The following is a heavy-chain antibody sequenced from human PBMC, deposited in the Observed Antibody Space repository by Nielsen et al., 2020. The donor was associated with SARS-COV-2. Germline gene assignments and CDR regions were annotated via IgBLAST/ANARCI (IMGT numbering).Heavy chain of an antibody. CDR3: ARDLGTLAAAGTVGFDY. D-gene: IGHD6-13*01. CDR2: INPSGGST. J-gene: IGHJ4*02. Sequence: WVRQAPGQGLEWMGIINPSGGSTSYAQKFQGRVTMTRDTSTSTVYMELSSLRSEDTAVYYCARDLGTLAAAGTVGFDYWGQGTLVTVSS. V-gene: IGHV1-46*01.